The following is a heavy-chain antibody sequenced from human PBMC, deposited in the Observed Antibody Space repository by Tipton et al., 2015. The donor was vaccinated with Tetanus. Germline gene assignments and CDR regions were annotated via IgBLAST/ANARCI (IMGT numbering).Heavy chain of an antibody. CDR2: IYTSGST. V-gene: IGHV4-4*07. D-gene: IGHD3-22*01. CDR1: GGSISSYY. CDR3: ARGNNYYDSSPVHAFDI. Sequence: GLVKPSETLSLTCTVSGGSISSYYWSWIRQPAGKGLEWIGRIYTSGSTNYNPSLKSRVTMSVDTSKNQFSLKLSSVTAADTAVYYCARGNNYYDSSPVHAFDIWGQGTMVTVSS. J-gene: IGHJ3*02.